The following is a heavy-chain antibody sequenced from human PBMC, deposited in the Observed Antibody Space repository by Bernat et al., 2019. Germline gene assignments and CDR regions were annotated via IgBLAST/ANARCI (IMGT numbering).Heavy chain of an antibody. CDR1: GFTFSSYA. CDR3: ARDLGRLGY. J-gene: IGHJ4*02. D-gene: IGHD1-26*01. Sequence: QVQLVESGGGVVQPGRSLRLSCAASGFTFSSYAMHWVRQAPGKGLEWVAVISYDGSNKYYADSVKGRFTISRDNSKNTLYLQMNSLRAEDTAVYYCARDLGRLGYWGQGTLVTVSS. V-gene: IGHV3-30-3*01. CDR2: ISYDGSNK.